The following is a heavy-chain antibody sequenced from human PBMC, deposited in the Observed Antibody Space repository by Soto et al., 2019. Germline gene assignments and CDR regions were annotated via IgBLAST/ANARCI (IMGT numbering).Heavy chain of an antibody. CDR3: ARNPEMAQGLDY. CDR1: GGTFSSYA. CDR2: IIPIFGTA. J-gene: IGHJ4*02. V-gene: IGHV1-69*12. Sequence: QVQLVQSGAEVKKPGSSVKVSCKASGGTFSSYAISWVRQAPGQGLEWMGGIIPIFGTANYAQKFQGRVTSTADESTRTAYMELSSLRSEDTAVYSCARNPEMAQGLDYWGQGTLVTVSS.